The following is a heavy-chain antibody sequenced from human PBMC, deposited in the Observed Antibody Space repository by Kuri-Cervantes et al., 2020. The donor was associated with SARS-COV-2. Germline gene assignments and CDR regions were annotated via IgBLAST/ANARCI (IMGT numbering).Heavy chain of an antibody. CDR2: IKQDGSEK. Sequence: LSLTCAASGFTFSSYWMNWVRQAPGKGLEWVANIKQDGSEKYYVDSVKGRFTISRDNAKNSLYLQMNSLRAEDTAVYYCARDRGDAFDIWGQGTMVTVSS. J-gene: IGHJ3*02. CDR1: GFTFSSYW. CDR3: ARDRGDAFDI. V-gene: IGHV3-7*01.